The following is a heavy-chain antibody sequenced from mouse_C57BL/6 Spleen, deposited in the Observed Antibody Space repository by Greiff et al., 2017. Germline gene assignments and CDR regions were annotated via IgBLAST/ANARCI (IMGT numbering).Heavy chain of an antibody. V-gene: IGHV1-9*01. CDR3: ARTLVDGTVAGYAMDY. J-gene: IGHJ4*01. Sequence: VHLVESGAELMKPGASVKLSCTATGYTFTGYWIEWVKQRPGHGLEWIGEILPGSGSTNYNEKFKGKATFTADTSSNTAYMQLSSLTTEDSAIYSGARTLVDGTVAGYAMDYWGQGTSVTVSS. D-gene: IGHD1-1*01. CDR1: GYTFTGYW. CDR2: ILPGSGST.